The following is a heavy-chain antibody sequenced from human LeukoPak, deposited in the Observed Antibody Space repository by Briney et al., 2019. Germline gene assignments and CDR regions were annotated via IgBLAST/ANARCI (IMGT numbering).Heavy chain of an antibody. CDR2: ISAYNGNT. J-gene: IGHJ4*02. D-gene: IGHD3-16*02. CDR1: GYTFTSYG. V-gene: IGHV1-18*01. Sequence: ASVKVSCKASGYTFTSYGISWVRQAPGQGLEWMGWISAYNGNTNYAQKLQGRVTMTTDTSTSTAYMELRSLRSDDTAVYYCARLWDYVWGSYRYRGPFDYWGQGTLVTVSS. CDR3: ARLWDYVWGSYRYRGPFDY.